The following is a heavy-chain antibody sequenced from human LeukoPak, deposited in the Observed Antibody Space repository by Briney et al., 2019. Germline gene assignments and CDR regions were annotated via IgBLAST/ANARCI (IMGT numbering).Heavy chain of an antibody. CDR1: GFTFSSYG. Sequence: GRSLRLSCAASGFTFSSYGMHWVRQAPGKGLEWVSGVSGSGGVTYYADSVKGRFTISRDNSKNTLHLQMNSLRAEDTAVYYCATFLAVIAARDSLYFQHWGQGTLVSVSS. CDR3: ATFLAVIAARDSLYFQH. V-gene: IGHV3-23*01. J-gene: IGHJ1*01. D-gene: IGHD6-6*01. CDR2: VSGSGGVT.